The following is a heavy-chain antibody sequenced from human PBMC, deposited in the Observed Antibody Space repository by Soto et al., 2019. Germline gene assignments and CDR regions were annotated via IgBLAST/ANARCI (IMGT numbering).Heavy chain of an antibody. CDR3: AKDRPTAMVPSYYYYYGMDV. J-gene: IGHJ6*02. V-gene: IGHV3-30*18. D-gene: IGHD5-18*01. CDR2: ISYDGSNK. Sequence: HWVRQAPGKGLEWVAVISYDGSNKYYADSVKGRFTISRDSSKNTLYLQMNSLRAEDTAVYYCAKDRPTAMVPSYYYYYGMDVWGQGTTVTVSS.